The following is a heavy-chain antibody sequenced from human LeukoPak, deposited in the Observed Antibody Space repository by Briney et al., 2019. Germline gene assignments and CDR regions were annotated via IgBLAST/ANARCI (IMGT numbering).Heavy chain of an antibody. V-gene: IGHV1-46*01. Sequence: GASVTVSCKASGYTFTRHYMNWVRQAPGQGLEWMGKINPSSGGTGYAQKFQGRVTMTRDTSTSTVYMELTSLRSEDTAVYYCARDGLYCTNGVCSSDIWGQGTLVTVSS. J-gene: IGHJ3*02. CDR2: INPSSGGT. CDR3: ARDGLYCTNGVCSSDI. CDR1: GYTFTRHY. D-gene: IGHD2-8*01.